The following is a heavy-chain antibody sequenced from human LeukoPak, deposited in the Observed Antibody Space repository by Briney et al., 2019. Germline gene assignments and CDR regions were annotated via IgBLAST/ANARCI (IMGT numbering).Heavy chain of an antibody. CDR1: GGSFSGYY. CDR2: INHSGST. D-gene: IGHD6-13*01. Sequence: KPSETLSLTCAVYGGSFSGYYWSWIRQPPGKGLEWIGEINHSGSTNYNPSLKSRVTISVDTSKNQFSLKLSSVTAADTAVYYCARVFRRIAAAGWFDPWGQGTLVTVSS. J-gene: IGHJ5*02. V-gene: IGHV4-34*01. CDR3: ARVFRRIAAAGWFDP.